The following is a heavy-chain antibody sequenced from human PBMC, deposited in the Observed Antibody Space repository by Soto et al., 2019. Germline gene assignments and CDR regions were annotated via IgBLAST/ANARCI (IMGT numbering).Heavy chain of an antibody. CDR1: GGSISSYY. Sequence: PSETLSLTCTVSGGSISSYYWSWIRQPPGKGLEWIGYIYYSGSTNYNPSLKSRVTISVDTSKNQFSLKLSSVTAADTAMYYCARHSDSGSPFDYWGQGTLVTVSS. D-gene: IGHD1-26*01. CDR2: IYYSGST. V-gene: IGHV4-59*01. CDR3: ARHSDSGSPFDY. J-gene: IGHJ4*02.